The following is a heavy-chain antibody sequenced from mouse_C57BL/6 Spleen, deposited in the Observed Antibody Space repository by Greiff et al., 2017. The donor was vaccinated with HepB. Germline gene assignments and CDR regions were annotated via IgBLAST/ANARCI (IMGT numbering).Heavy chain of an antibody. J-gene: IGHJ4*01. CDR3: ARYTTVVATNAMDY. V-gene: IGHV7-3*01. CDR2: IRNKANGYTT. D-gene: IGHD1-1*01. CDR1: GFTFTDYY. Sequence: EVKLMESGGGLVQPGGSLSLSCAASGFTFTDYYMSWVRQPPGKALEWLGFIRNKANGYTTEYSASVKGQFTISRDNSQSILYLQMNALRAEDSATYYCARYTTVVATNAMDYWGQGTSVTVSS.